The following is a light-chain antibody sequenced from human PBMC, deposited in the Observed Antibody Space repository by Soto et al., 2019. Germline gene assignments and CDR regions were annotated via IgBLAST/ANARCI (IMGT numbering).Light chain of an antibody. J-gene: IGLJ3*02. V-gene: IGLV2-14*01. Sequence: QSVLTQPASVSGSPGQSITISYTGASSDVGNCNCVSWYQQHPGKAPKLMIYEVSNRPSGVSDRFSGSKAGNTASLTISGLQAEDEADYYCSSFTTSRTWVFGGGTKLTVL. CDR3: SSFTTSRTWV. CDR1: SSDVGNCNC. CDR2: EVS.